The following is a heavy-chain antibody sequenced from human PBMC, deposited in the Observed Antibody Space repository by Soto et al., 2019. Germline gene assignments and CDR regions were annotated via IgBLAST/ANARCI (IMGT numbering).Heavy chain of an antibody. V-gene: IGHV1-18*04. CDR1: GYTFTSYG. CDR2: ISAYNGNT. Sequence: GASVKLSCKASGYTFTSYGIIWLRQAPGQGLEWMGWISAYNGNTNYAQKLQGRVTMTTDTSTSTAYMELRSLRSDDTAVYYCARDSGIVGARFYYYYGMDVWGQGTTVTVSS. CDR3: ARDSGIVGARFYYYYGMDV. D-gene: IGHD1-26*01. J-gene: IGHJ6*02.